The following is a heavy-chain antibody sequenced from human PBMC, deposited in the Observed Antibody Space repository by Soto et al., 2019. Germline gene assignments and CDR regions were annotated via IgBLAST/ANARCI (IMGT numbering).Heavy chain of an antibody. J-gene: IGHJ6*02. D-gene: IGHD3-16*01. CDR2: IVPIFGTT. CDR3: ARPDEGSYSSNHHYYYALDV. Sequence: QVQLLQSGAEVKKPGSSVKVSCTVSGGIFRRYAISWVRQAPGQGLECLGGIVPIFGTTNYAQKFQGRVTITADESTSTAYMDLSSLRSDDTAVYYCARPDEGSYSSNHHYYYALDVWGQGTTVTVSS. CDR1: GGIFRRYA. V-gene: IGHV1-69*01.